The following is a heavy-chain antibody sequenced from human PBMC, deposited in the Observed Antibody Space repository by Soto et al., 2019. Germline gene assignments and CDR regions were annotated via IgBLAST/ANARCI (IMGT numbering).Heavy chain of an antibody. CDR1: GGTFSTYS. CDR2: IIPMLGKT. J-gene: IGHJ6*02. D-gene: IGHD3-3*01. Sequence: QVQLVQSGAEVKKPGSSVKVSCKASGGTFSTYSISWVRQAPGQGLEWMGGIIPMLGKTNYAQKFQGRVTLTADESTSXAXMXXSSLRSDDTAVYYCAKDILEWLFGSGDYYYYGMDVWGQGTTVTVSS. CDR3: AKDILEWLFGSGDYYYYGMDV. V-gene: IGHV1-69*12.